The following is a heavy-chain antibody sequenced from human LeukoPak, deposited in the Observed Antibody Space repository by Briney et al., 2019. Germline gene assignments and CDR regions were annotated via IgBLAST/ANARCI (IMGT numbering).Heavy chain of an antibody. CDR2: ITPNSGGT. Sequence: ASVKVSCKASGYTFTGYYMHWVPQAPGQGLEWMGCITPNSGGTNYTQKFQGRVTMTRDTSISTAYMELSRLRADDTPVYYCASRAGPYSHPYDYWGQGTLVTVSS. CDR3: ASRAGPYSHPYDY. J-gene: IGHJ4*02. CDR1: GYTFTGYY. D-gene: IGHD2-15*01. V-gene: IGHV1-2*02.